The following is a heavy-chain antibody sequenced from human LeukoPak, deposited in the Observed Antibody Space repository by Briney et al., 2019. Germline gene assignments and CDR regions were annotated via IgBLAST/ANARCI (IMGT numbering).Heavy chain of an antibody. Sequence: GGSLRLSCAASGFTFMSYSMDWVRQAPGKGLEWVSYISSSSSTIYYADSVKGRFTISRDNAKNSLFLQMNSLRAEDTAVYYCARGSSEDYWGQGTLVTVSS. CDR2: ISSSSSTI. J-gene: IGHJ4*02. V-gene: IGHV3-48*01. CDR1: GFTFMSYS. CDR3: ARGSSEDY. D-gene: IGHD6-13*01.